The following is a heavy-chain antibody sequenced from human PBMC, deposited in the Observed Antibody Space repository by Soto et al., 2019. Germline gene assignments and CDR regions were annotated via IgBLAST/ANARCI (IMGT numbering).Heavy chain of an antibody. Sequence: QLQLHESGPGLVKPSETLSLTCTVSGDSIRSSSYWGWIRPPPGKGLEWIGSIYSTGNTYYNPSLNSQVTIYVDTSKNQFSLNVISVTAADTAVYYCRRSIRYSTDVWGQGTTVTVSS. V-gene: IGHV4-39*01. CDR3: RRSIRYSTDV. CDR1: GDSIRSSSY. D-gene: IGHD2-21*01. J-gene: IGHJ6*02. CDR2: IYSTGNT.